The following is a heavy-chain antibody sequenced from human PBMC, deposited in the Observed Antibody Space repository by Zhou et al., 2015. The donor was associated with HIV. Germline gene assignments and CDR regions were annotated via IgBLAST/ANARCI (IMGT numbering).Heavy chain of an antibody. CDR1: GGTFSGSD. CDR2: ITPMFETQ. D-gene: IGHD2-2*01. V-gene: IGHV1-69*06. Sequence: LVQSGTEVRKPGSSVKVSCKANGGTFSGSDISWVRQAPGQGLEWMGTITPMFETQTYAERFRARLTITVDKSTSAAYMELSSLTSEDAAVYYCARESTGTLIVVVPAADSGMDVWGQGTTVTVSS. CDR3: ARESTGTLIVVVPAADSGMDV. J-gene: IGHJ6*02.